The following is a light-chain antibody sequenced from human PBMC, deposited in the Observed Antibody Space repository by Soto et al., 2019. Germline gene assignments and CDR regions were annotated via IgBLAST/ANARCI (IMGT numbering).Light chain of an antibody. Sequence: EIVMTQSPAAVSVSPGERATLSCRASQSVSILLAWYQQKPGQAPRLLIYGASNRATGVPDRFSGSGSGTDFTLTISSLEPEDFTVYYCHQYGSAPQTFGQGTKVDI. CDR2: GAS. CDR3: HQYGSAPQT. CDR1: QSVSIL. J-gene: IGKJ1*01. V-gene: IGKV3D-15*01.